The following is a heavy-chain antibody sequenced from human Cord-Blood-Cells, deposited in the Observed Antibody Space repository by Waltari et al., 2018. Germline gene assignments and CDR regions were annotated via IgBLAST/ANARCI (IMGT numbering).Heavy chain of an antibody. CDR2: INHSGST. J-gene: IGHJ4*02. V-gene: IGHV4-34*01. Sequence: QVQLQQWGAGLLKPSATLSLTCAVYGRSFSGYYWSWIRQPPGKGLEWIGKINHSGSTNYNPAPNSRVTISVDTSNNQFSLKLSSVTAADTAVYYCARRGVVLWFGEFSTRHYYFDYWGQGTLVTVSS. CDR1: GRSFSGYY. D-gene: IGHD3-10*01. CDR3: ARRGVVLWFGEFSTRHYYFDY.